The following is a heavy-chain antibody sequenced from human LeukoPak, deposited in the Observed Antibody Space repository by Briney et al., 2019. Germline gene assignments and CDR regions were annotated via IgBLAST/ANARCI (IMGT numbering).Heavy chain of an antibody. CDR2: IYSGGST. Sequence: PGGSLRLSCAASGFTVSSNYMSWVRQAPGKGLEWVSVIYSGGSTYYADSVRGRFTISRDNSKNTLYVQMNSLRAEDTAVYYCAKRGCSNGVCYTDDIWGQGTMVTVSS. J-gene: IGHJ3*02. CDR3: AKRGCSNGVCYTDDI. V-gene: IGHV3-53*01. D-gene: IGHD2-8*01. CDR1: GFTVSSNY.